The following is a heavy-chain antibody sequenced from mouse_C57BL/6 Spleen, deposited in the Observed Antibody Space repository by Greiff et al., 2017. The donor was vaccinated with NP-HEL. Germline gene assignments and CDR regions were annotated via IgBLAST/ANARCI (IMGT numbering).Heavy chain of an antibody. CDR1: GYTFTSYW. J-gene: IGHJ3*01. CDR3: ARCDYDGVLGFAY. D-gene: IGHD2-4*01. Sequence: QVQLQQPGAELVKPGASVKMSCKASGYTFTSYWITWVKQRPGQGLEWIGDIYPGSGSTNYNEKFKSKATLTVDTSSSTAYMQLSSLTSEDSAVYYCARCDYDGVLGFAYWGQGTLVTVSA. CDR2: IYPGSGST. V-gene: IGHV1-55*01.